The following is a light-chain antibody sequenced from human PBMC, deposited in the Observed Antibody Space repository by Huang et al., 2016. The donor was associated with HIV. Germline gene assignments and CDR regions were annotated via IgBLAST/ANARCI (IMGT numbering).Light chain of an antibody. V-gene: IGKV1-39*01. CDR3: QQSYRRRT. CDR2: AAS. CDR1: QTISDY. J-gene: IGKJ1*01. Sequence: DIQMTHSPSSLSASVVVKVTITCRASQTISDYLNWYQQRPGNAPKLLISAASTLESGVPSRFSGSGSGTDFTLTISGLQPEDFATYYCQQSYRRRTFGQGTKVEIK.